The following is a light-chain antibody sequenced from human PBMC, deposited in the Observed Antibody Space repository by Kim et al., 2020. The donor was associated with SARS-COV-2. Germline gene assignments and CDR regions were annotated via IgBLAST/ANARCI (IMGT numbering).Light chain of an antibody. J-gene: IGLJ2*01. CDR3: SSYTSSSPVV. V-gene: IGLV2-14*03. CDR1: SSDVDGFQY. Sequence: GQSITISCTGTSSDVDGFQYVSWYQQHPGKAPKIMIYDVSNRPSGVSNRFSGSKSGNTASLTISGLQAEDEADYYCSSYTSSSPVVFGGGTKLTVL. CDR2: DVS.